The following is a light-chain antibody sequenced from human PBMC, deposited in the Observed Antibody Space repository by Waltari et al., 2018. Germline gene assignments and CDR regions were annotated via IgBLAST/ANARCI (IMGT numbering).Light chain of an antibody. CDR2: NNI. V-gene: IGLV1-40*01. Sequence: QSVLTQPPSVSGAPGQRVTISCTGSSSKLGAGPDVHWYQQLPGRAPRLPLSNNINRPSGVPDRISGSNSGTSASLVITGLQAEDEAEFYCQSYDDSLSGFVFGGGTKLTVL. J-gene: IGLJ3*02. CDR1: SSKLGAGPD. CDR3: QSYDDSLSGFV.